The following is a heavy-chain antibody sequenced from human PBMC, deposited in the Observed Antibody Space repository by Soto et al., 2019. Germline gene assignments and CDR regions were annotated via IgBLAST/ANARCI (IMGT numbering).Heavy chain of an antibody. CDR2: INPNNGGI. CDR1: GYTFTDFY. Sequence: GASVKVSCKSSGYTFTDFYINWVRQVPGQGLEWVGWINPNNGGINYAQKFQGRVTMTSDTSVNTSYMELNSLNSDDTAVYYCVRSWSGLYLDFWGRGTQVTVSS. V-gene: IGHV1-2*02. D-gene: IGHD2-2*02. CDR3: VRSWSGLYLDF. J-gene: IGHJ1*01.